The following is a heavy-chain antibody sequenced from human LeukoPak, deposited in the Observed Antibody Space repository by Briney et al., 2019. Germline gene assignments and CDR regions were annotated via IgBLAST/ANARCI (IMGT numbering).Heavy chain of an antibody. D-gene: IGHD6-13*01. Sequence: ASVKVSCKASGYTFTSYDINWVRQATGQGLEWMGGIIPIFGTANYAQKFQGRVTITADESTSTAYMELSSLRSEDTAVYYCARVGISGYSSSWDYYFDYWGQGTLVTVSS. CDR3: ARVGISGYSSSWDYYFDY. J-gene: IGHJ4*02. V-gene: IGHV1-69*13. CDR1: GYTFTSYD. CDR2: IIPIFGTA.